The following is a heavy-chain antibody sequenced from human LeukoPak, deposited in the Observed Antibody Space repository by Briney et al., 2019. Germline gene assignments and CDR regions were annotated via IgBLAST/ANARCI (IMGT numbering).Heavy chain of an antibody. CDR3: ARVKGASDNYGDDY. D-gene: IGHD4-17*01. CDR2: ILPIFNST. V-gene: IGHV1-69*13. Sequence: SVKVSCKASGGTFSSYGISWVRQAPGQGLERMGTILPIFNSTNYAQKFQDRVTVTADESTGTVYMEVNSLRSDDTAVYYCARVKGASDNYGDDYWGQGTLVTVSS. J-gene: IGHJ4*02. CDR1: GGTFSSYG.